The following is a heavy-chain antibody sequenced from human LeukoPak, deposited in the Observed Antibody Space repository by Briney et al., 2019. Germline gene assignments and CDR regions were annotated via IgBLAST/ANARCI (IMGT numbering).Heavy chain of an antibody. Sequence: PSETLSLTCAVYGGSFSGYYWSWIRQPPGKGLEWIGEINHSGSTNYNPSLKSRVAISVDTSKNQFSLKLSSVTAADTAVYYCASEEFTALDYWGQGTLVTVSS. CDR3: ASEEFTALDY. D-gene: IGHD3-16*01. V-gene: IGHV4-34*01. CDR2: INHSGST. J-gene: IGHJ4*02. CDR1: GGSFSGYY.